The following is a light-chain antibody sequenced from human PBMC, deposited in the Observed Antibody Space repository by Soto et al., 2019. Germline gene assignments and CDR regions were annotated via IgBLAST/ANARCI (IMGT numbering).Light chain of an antibody. Sequence: DIQMTQSPSTLSASVGDTVTITCRASQTINRWLAWYQQRPGKAPNLLIHKASSLEGGVPSRFSSRASGTEFTLTISSLQPEDFAAYFCLHYNVYPLTCGGGPNVEI. V-gene: IGKV1-5*03. J-gene: IGKJ4*01. CDR3: LHYNVYPLT. CDR1: QTINRW. CDR2: KAS.